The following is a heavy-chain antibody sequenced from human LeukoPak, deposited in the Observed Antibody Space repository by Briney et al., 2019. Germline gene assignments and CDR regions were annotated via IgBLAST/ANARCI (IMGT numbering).Heavy chain of an antibody. CDR2: ISYDGSNK. Sequence: GRSLRLSCAASGFTFSSYAMHWVRQAPGKGLEWVAVISYDGSNKYYADSVKGRFTISRDNSKNTLYLQMNSLRAEDTAVYYCASRITQVWDGMDVWGQGTTVTVSS. V-gene: IGHV3-30-3*01. D-gene: IGHD3-16*01. J-gene: IGHJ6*02. CDR3: ASRITQVWDGMDV. CDR1: GFTFSSYA.